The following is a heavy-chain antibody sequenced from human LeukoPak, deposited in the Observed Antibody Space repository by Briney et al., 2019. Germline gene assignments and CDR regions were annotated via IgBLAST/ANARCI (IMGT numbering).Heavy chain of an antibody. CDR3: AKAHDYGGNTNYFDF. J-gene: IGHJ4*02. CDR2: ISGTLPSSGTT. V-gene: IGHV3-23*01. CDR1: GFTFSTYT. Sequence: GGSLRLSCAASGFTFSTYTMTWVRQAPGRGLEWVSGISGTLPSSGTTYHADSVKGRFTISRDKSENTLYLQMNSLRAEDTAIYYCAKAHDYGGNTNYFDFWGQGTLVTVSS. D-gene: IGHD4-23*01.